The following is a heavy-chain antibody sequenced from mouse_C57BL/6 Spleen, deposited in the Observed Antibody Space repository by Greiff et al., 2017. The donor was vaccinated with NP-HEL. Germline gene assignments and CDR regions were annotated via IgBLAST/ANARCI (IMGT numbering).Heavy chain of an antibody. CDR1: GYAFTNYL. CDR2: INPGSGGT. V-gene: IGHV1-54*01. D-gene: IGHD1-1*01. Sequence: VQLQQSGAELVRPGTSVKVSCKASGYAFTNYLIEWVKQRPGQGLEWIGVINPGSGGTNYNEKFKGKATLTADKSSSTAYMQLSSLTSEDSAVYFCARGITTVVAPMGYWGQGTSVTVSS. J-gene: IGHJ4*01. CDR3: ARGITTVVAPMGY.